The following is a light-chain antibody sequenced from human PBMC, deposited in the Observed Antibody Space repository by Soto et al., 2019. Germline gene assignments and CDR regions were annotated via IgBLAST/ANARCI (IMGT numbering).Light chain of an antibody. CDR2: HAS. V-gene: IGKV3D-15*01. Sequence: EIVLTQSPATLSVSRGETVTVSCRASQSVNSNLAWYQQKPGQAPRLLIYHASTRATGIPARFSGSGSGTEVTLTISSLQYEDFAIFYCEQFHNWPPMTFGGGTKVDIK. CDR3: EQFHNWPPMT. J-gene: IGKJ4*01. CDR1: QSVNSN.